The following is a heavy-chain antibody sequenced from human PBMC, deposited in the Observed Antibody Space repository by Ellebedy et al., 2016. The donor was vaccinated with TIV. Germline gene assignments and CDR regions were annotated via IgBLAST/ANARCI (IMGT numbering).Heavy chain of an antibody. D-gene: IGHD2-21*01. Sequence: PGGSLRLSCAASGFTFSSYWMYWVRQAPGKGLVWVSRINSDGSSTTYADSVKGRFTISSDDAKNTLYLQMDSLGAEDTAVYYCARGDGGNILRYWGQGTPVTVSS. CDR1: GFTFSSYW. CDR2: INSDGSST. V-gene: IGHV3-74*01. CDR3: ARGDGGNILRY. J-gene: IGHJ4*02.